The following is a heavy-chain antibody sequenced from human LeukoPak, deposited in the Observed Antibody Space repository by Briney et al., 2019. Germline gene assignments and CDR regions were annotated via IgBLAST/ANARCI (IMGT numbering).Heavy chain of an antibody. D-gene: IGHD6-13*01. V-gene: IGHV4-31*03. Sequence: SETLSLTCTVSGGSISSGGYYWSWIRQHPGKGLEWIGYIYYSGSTYYNPSLKSRVTISVDTSKNQFSLKLSSVTAADTAVYYCARADSVPAGDYHYWYMDVWGKGTTVTVSS. CDR3: ARADSVPAGDYHYWYMDV. CDR1: GGSISSGGYY. J-gene: IGHJ6*03. CDR2: IYYSGST.